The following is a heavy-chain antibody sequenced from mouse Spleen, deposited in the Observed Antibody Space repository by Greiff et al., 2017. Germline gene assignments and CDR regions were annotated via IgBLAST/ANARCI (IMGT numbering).Heavy chain of an antibody. CDR3: ARRGGYDGDYFDY. D-gene: IGHD2-14*01. Sequence: EVKLVESGGGLVKLGGSLKLSCAASGFTFSSYAMSWVRQTPEKRLEWVATISSGGGNTYYPDSVKGRFTISRDNAKNTLYLQMSSLKSEDTAMYYCARRGGYDGDYFDYWGQGTTLTVSS. CDR1: GFTFSSYA. CDR2: ISSGGGNT. V-gene: IGHV5-9*04. J-gene: IGHJ2*01.